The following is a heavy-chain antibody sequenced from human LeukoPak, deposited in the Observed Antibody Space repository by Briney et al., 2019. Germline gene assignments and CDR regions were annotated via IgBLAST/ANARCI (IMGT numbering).Heavy chain of an antibody. J-gene: IGHJ5*02. CDR2: INPNSGGA. V-gene: IGHV1-2*02. CDR1: GYIFSGYY. CDR3: AKGPPEYCSGGSCHSGRNWIDP. D-gene: IGHD2-15*01. Sequence: ASVKVSCKASGYIFSGYYMHWLRQAPGQGLEWMGWINPNSGGADYAQKFQGRATMTRDTSISTAYMALSRLRSDDTAVYYRAKGPPEYCSGGSCHSGRNWIDPWGQGTLVTVSS.